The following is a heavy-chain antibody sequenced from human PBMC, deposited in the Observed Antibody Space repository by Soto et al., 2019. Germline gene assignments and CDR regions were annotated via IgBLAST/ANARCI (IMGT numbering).Heavy chain of an antibody. Sequence: GGSLRLSCAASGFTFNTYAMNWVRQAPGKGLEWVSAISGTGGSTYYAGSVKGRFTISRDNSKNTLYLQMNSLRAEDTAVYYCVKGLVVVAAPPAYWGQGTLVTVSS. CDR3: VKGLVVVAAPPAY. CDR1: GFTFNTYA. CDR2: ISGTGGST. V-gene: IGHV3-23*01. D-gene: IGHD2-15*01. J-gene: IGHJ4*02.